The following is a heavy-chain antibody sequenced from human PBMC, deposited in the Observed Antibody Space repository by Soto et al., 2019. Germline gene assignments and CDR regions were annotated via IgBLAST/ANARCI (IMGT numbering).Heavy chain of an antibody. CDR3: ARDWQSLVSTLSVGGL. J-gene: IGHJ4*02. CDR1: GGTYSPYT. V-gene: IGHV1-69*08. CDR2: IIPFLGVT. Sequence: QVQLVQSGAEVKKPGSSVKVSCKSSGGTYSPYTINWVRQAPGQGLEWMGRIIPFLGVTNYGLKFQARVTITANKATNTSYMELRGLRFEDTAVYYCARDWQSLVSTLSVGGLWGGGTLVTFSS. D-gene: IGHD3-10*01.